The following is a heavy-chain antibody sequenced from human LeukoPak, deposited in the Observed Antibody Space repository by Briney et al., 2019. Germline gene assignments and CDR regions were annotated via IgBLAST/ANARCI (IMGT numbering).Heavy chain of an antibody. CDR3: ARDGGLQSHFDY. D-gene: IGHD5-24*01. CDR2: IYHDGNS. Sequence: SETLSLTCSVFGDSFNEYYWNWVRQPPGKGLQWIGYIYHDGNSNYNPSLKGRLTISVDTAKNQFSLKLTSVTAADTAVYYCARDGGLQSHFDYWGQGALVTVSS. J-gene: IGHJ4*02. CDR1: GDSFNEYY. V-gene: IGHV4-59*01.